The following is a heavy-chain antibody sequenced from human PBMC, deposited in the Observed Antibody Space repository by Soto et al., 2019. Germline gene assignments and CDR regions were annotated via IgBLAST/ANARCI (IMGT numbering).Heavy chain of an antibody. Sequence: PGESLKISCKGSGYSFTSYWISWVRQMPGKGLEWMGRIDPSDSYTNYSPSFQGHVTISADKSISTAYLQWSSLKASDTAMYYCARGGYCSGGSCYGFDPWGQGTLVTVSS. CDR1: GYSFTSYW. V-gene: IGHV5-10-1*01. CDR2: IDPSDSYT. D-gene: IGHD2-15*01. CDR3: ARGGYCSGGSCYGFDP. J-gene: IGHJ5*02.